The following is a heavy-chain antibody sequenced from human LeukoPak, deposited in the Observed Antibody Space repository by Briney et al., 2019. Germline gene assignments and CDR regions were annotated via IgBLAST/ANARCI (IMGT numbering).Heavy chain of an antibody. V-gene: IGHV4-4*07. D-gene: IGHD6-19*01. J-gene: IGHJ5*02. CDR3: ARDQGLAGANNWFDP. Sequence: SETLSLTCTVSGGSISSYYWSWIRQPAGKGLEWIGRIYTSGSTNYNPSLKSRVIMSVDTSKNQFSLKLSSVTAADTAVYYCARDQGLAGANNWFDPWGQGTLVTVSS. CDR2: IYTSGST. CDR1: GGSISSYY.